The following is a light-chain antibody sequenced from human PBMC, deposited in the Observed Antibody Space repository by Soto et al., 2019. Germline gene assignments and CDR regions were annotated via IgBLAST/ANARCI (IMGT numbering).Light chain of an antibody. CDR2: GAS. V-gene: IGKV3-15*01. CDR1: QRVSSN. CDR3: QQYNKWPLFT. Sequence: EIVMTQSPATLSVSPGQRATLSCRASQRVSSNLAWYQQRPGQAPRLLIYGASTRATGIPARFSGSGSGTEFTLTISSLQSEDFALYYCQQYNKWPLFTFGPGTRVD. J-gene: IGKJ3*01.